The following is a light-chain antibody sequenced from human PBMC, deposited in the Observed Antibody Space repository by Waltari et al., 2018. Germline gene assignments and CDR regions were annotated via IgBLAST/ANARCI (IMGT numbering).Light chain of an antibody. J-gene: IGKJ1*01. Sequence: DIVMTQSPDSLAVSLGERATINCKSSQRVLYISNNKNYLAWYQQKPGQPPKLLIYWASTRDSGVPDRFTGRGSGTDFTLTISSLQAEDVAVYYCQKYYSTPRTFGQGTKVEIK. CDR1: QRVLYISNNKNY. V-gene: IGKV4-1*01. CDR3: QKYYSTPRT. CDR2: WAS.